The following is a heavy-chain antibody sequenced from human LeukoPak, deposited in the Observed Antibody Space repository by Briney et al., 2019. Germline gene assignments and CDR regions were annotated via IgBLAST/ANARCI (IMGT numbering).Heavy chain of an antibody. CDR1: RFTFSNYW. Sequence: KAGGSLRLSCVASRFTFSNYWMSWVRQAPGKGLEWVSYISSSGSTIYYADSVKGRFTISRDNAKNSPYLQMNSLRAEDTAVYYCARDDFWSGYYIYDWGQGTLVTVSS. J-gene: IGHJ4*02. CDR2: ISSSGSTI. D-gene: IGHD3-3*01. CDR3: ARDDFWSGYYIYD. V-gene: IGHV3-11*01.